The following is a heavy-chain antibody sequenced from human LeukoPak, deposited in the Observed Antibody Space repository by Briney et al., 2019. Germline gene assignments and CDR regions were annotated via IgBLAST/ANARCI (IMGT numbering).Heavy chain of an antibody. CDR2: ISGSGGST. CDR1: GFNFSSYA. Sequence: PGGSLRLSCAASGFNFSSYAMSWVRQAPGKGLEWVSAISGSGGSTYYADSVKGRFTISRDNSKNTLYLQMNSLRAEDTAVYYCAKGLRGITMIVVVIKPFDYWGQGTLVTVSS. CDR3: AKGLRGITMIVVVIKPFDY. J-gene: IGHJ4*02. V-gene: IGHV3-23*01. D-gene: IGHD3-22*01.